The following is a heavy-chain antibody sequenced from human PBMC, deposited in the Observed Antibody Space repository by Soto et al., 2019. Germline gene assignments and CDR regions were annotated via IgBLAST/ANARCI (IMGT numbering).Heavy chain of an antibody. CDR2: IFPILVIA. D-gene: IGHD3-10*01. V-gene: IGHV1-69*02. J-gene: IGHJ4*02. Sequence: SVKVSCKASGGTFSSYTISWVRQAPGQGLDWMGIIFPILVIAIYAQKFQGRVTITEDKSTSTAYMELSSLRSEDTAVYYCAKLWFGESSPAGYPPKLDYWGQGTLVTVSS. CDR1: GGTFSSYT. CDR3: AKLWFGESSPAGYPPKLDY.